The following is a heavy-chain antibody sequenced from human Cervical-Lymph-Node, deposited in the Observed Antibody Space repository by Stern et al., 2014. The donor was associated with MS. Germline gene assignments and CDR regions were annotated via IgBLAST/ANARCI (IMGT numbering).Heavy chain of an antibody. CDR3: ANDLDSSGYYYAIDY. CDR2: ISGNSGSK. J-gene: IGHJ4*02. CDR1: GFKFDDYA. V-gene: IGHV3-9*01. D-gene: IGHD3-22*01. Sequence: EVQLVQSGGGLVQPGRSLRLSCAASGFKFDDYAMHWVRQAPGKGLEWVSGISGNSGSKDYADSVKGRFIISRDNAKNPLYLQMNSLRAEDTALYYCANDLDSSGYYYAIDYWGQGTLVTVSS.